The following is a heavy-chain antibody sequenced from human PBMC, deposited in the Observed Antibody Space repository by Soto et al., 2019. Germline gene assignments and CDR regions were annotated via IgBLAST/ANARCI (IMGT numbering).Heavy chain of an antibody. Sequence: ASVKVSCKASGYTFTSYDINWVRQATGQGLEWMGWMNPNSGNTGYAQKFQGRVTMTRNTSISTAYMELSSLRSEDTAVYYCARAGIGLGYCSGGSCYFDAFDIWGQGTMVTVSS. CDR3: ARAGIGLGYCSGGSCYFDAFDI. V-gene: IGHV1-8*01. D-gene: IGHD2-15*01. CDR2: MNPNSGNT. CDR1: GYTFTSYD. J-gene: IGHJ3*02.